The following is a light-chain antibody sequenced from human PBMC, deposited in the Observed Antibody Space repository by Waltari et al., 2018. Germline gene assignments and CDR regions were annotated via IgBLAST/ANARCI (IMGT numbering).Light chain of an antibody. V-gene: IGLV2-14*03. Sequence: QSALTQPASVSGSPGQSITLSCTGTSSDVGAYNYISWYQQHPGKGPKLLVFDVTKRPSGVSNRFSGSKSGNTASLTISGLQAEDEADYYCSSYTTTTTLVFGGGTKVTVL. CDR2: DVT. CDR1: SSDVGAYNY. CDR3: SSYTTTTTLV. J-gene: IGLJ2*01.